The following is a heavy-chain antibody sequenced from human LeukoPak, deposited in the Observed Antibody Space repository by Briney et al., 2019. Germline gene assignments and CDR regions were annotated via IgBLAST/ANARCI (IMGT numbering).Heavy chain of an antibody. CDR2: IRYDGSNK. J-gene: IGHJ4*02. Sequence: GGSLRLSCAASGFTFSSYGMHWVRQAPGKGLEWVSVIRYDGSNKRYADSVKGRFTISRDNSKNIVYLQMNSLRAEDTAVYYCAKDSISVSGNYLLGGTFDFWGQGTLVAVSS. CDR1: GFTFSSYG. D-gene: IGHD3-22*01. CDR3: AKDSISVSGNYLLGGTFDF. V-gene: IGHV3-30*02.